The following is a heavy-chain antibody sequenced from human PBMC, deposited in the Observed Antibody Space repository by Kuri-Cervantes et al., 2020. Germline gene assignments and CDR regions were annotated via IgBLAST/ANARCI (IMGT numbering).Heavy chain of an antibody. Sequence: GGSLRLPLAASGFTFSSYGMHWVRQAPGKGLEWVAVISYDGKNKYYADSVKGRFTISRDNSKNTLYLQMNSLRAEDTAVYYCAKLLLSGIAAAGNFDYWGQGTLVTVSS. CDR1: GFTFSSYG. V-gene: IGHV3-30*18. CDR2: ISYDGKNK. J-gene: IGHJ4*02. D-gene: IGHD6-13*01. CDR3: AKLLLSGIAAAGNFDY.